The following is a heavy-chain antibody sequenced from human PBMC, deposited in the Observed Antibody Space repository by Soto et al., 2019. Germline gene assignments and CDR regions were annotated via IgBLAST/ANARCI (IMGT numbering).Heavy chain of an antibody. CDR3: ARHCPCSSWYSYYYYGMDV. Sequence: PSETLSLTCTVSGGSISSYYWSWIRQPPGKGLEWIGYIYYSGSTNYNPSLKSRVTISVDTSKNQFSLKLSSVTAADTAVYYCARHCPCSSWYSYYYYGMDVWGQGTTVTVS. V-gene: IGHV4-59*08. D-gene: IGHD6-13*01. CDR2: IYYSGST. J-gene: IGHJ6*02. CDR1: GGSISSYY.